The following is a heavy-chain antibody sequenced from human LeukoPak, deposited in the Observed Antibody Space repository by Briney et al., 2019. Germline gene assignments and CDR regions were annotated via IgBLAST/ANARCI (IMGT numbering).Heavy chain of an antibody. CDR1: GFTLSSYN. Sequence: GGSLRLSCAGSGFTLSSYNMNWVRQAPGKGLEWISYISSSSTIYYADSVKGRFTISRDNAKNSLYLQMNSLRAEDTAVYYCARAEVPAATYYYYYYMDVWGKGTTVTVSS. CDR3: ARAEVPAATYYYYYYMDV. D-gene: IGHD2-2*01. V-gene: IGHV3-48*01. CDR2: ISSSSTI. J-gene: IGHJ6*03.